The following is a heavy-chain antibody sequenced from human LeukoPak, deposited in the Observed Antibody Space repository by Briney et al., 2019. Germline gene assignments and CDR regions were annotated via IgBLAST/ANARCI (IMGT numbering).Heavy chain of an antibody. CDR2: IRSSSET. D-gene: IGHD5-12*01. Sequence: GGSLRLSCAASGLIFSQYSMNWVRQAPGKGLEWVSHIRSSSETFYADSVKGRFTISRDNARNSLYLQMNNLRGEDTAIYYCARDAGNSGYGCDLWGQGTLVTVSS. CDR1: GLIFSQYS. CDR3: ARDAGNSGYGCDL. V-gene: IGHV3-48*01. J-gene: IGHJ5*02.